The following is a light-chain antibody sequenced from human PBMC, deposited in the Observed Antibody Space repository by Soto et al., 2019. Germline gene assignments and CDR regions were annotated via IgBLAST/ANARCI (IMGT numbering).Light chain of an antibody. CDR2: GAS. V-gene: IGKV3-20*01. CDR1: QNVSSSY. J-gene: IGKJ5*01. CDR3: QQYSTSPT. Sequence: EIVLTQSPGTLSLSPCERAALSWRASQNVSSSYLAWYQQKPGQAPRLLIYGASSRATGIPDRFSGSGSGTDFTLTISRLEPEDFAVYYCQQYSTSPTFGEGTRLEIK.